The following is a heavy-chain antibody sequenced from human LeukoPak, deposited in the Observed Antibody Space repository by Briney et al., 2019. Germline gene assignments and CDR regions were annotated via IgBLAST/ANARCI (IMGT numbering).Heavy chain of an antibody. CDR1: GFPFSSYA. D-gene: IGHD3-3*01. V-gene: IGHV3-23*01. CDR3: AKDLEGYYYYMDV. Sequence: GGSLRLPCAASGFPFSSYAMSWVRQAPGKGLEWVSAISGSGGSTYYADSVKGRFTISRDNSKNTLYLQMNSLRAEDTAVYYCAKDLEGYYYYMDVWGKGTTVTVSS. J-gene: IGHJ6*03. CDR2: ISGSGGST.